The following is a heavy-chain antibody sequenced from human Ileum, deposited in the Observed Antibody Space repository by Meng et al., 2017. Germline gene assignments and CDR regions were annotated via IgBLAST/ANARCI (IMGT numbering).Heavy chain of an antibody. J-gene: IGHJ4*02. Sequence: KVSCKGSGYSFTTYWIGWVRQMPGKGLEWMGAIYPSDSDTRYSPSFQGQVTISADKSISTPYLQWSSLKPSDTAMYYCARREYFGNYRIDYWGQGTLVTVSS. D-gene: IGHD4-11*01. CDR1: GYSFTTYW. CDR2: IYPSDSDT. CDR3: ARREYFGNYRIDY. V-gene: IGHV5-51*01.